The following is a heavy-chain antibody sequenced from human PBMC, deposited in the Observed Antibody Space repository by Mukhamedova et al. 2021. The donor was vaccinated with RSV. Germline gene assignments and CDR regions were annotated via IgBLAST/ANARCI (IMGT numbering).Heavy chain of an antibody. CDR2: ISSSSSYI. V-gene: IGHV3-21*06. J-gene: IGHJ4*02. CDR3: AGRLAPDY. CDR1: NYT. Sequence: NYTMNWVRQAPGKGLEWVSSISSSSSYIYYADSVKGRFTISRDNAKNSLYLQMNSLRAEDTALYYCAGRLAPDYWVQGILVTVSS. D-gene: IGHD3-9*01.